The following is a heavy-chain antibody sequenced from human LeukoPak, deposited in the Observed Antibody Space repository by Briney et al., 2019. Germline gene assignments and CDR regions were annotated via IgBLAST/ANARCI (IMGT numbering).Heavy chain of an antibody. D-gene: IGHD2-15*01. CDR3: ARGRAGLGYCSGGSCYPSDY. CDR2: VYYTGST. Sequence: SETLSLTCTVSGGSISSYYWSWVRQPPGKGLEWIGFVYYTGSTNYSPSLKSRVTISVDTSKNQFSLKLSSVTAADTAVYYCARGRAGLGYCSGGSCYPSDYWGQGTLVTVSS. V-gene: IGHV4-59*01. J-gene: IGHJ4*02. CDR1: GGSISSYY.